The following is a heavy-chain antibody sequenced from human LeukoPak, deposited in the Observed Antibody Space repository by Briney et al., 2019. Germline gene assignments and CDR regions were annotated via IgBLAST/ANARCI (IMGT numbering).Heavy chain of an antibody. CDR1: GGSISNIYK. J-gene: IGHJ4*02. CDR2: VYYSGRT. CDR3: ARRLIVGATPFDY. V-gene: IGHV4-39*01. Sequence: SETLSLTCTVSGGSISNIYKWGWIRRPPGKGLEWIGSVYYSGRTYYNPSLKSRVTVSVDTSKNQFSLKLSSVTAADTAVYYCARRLIVGATPFDYWGQGILVIVSS. D-gene: IGHD1-26*01.